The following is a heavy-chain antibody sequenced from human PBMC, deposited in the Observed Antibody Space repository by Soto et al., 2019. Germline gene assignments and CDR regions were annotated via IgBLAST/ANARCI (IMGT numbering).Heavy chain of an antibody. CDR1: GGSISSGDCY. Sequence: SETLSLTCRVSGGSISSGDCYWSWIRQPPGKGLEWIGYIFHSGSSNYHPSLKSRVTISVDTSKSQISLRLTSMTAEETAVYSCARASGLVRAHIYYWGQGTLVTVSS. CDR2: IFHSGSS. J-gene: IGHJ4*02. D-gene: IGHD2-2*01. CDR3: ARASGLVRAHIYY. V-gene: IGHV4-61*08.